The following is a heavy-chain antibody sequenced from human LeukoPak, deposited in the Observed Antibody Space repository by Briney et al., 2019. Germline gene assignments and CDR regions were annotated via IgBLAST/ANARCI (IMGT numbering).Heavy chain of an antibody. J-gene: IGHJ5*02. CDR1: GGSISSYY. CDR3: AREGYCSGGSCLGP. Sequence: SETLSLTCTVSGGSISSYYWSWIRQPPGKGLEWIGYIYYSGSTNYNPSLKSRVTISVDTSKNQFSLELSSVTAADTAVYYCAREGYCSGGSCLGPWGQGTLVTVSS. V-gene: IGHV4-59*08. CDR2: IYYSGST. D-gene: IGHD2-15*01.